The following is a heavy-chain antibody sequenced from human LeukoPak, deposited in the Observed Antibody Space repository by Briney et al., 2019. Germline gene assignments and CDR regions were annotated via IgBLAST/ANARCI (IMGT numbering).Heavy chain of an antibody. Sequence: GGSLRLSCEASGFTFRTYGMTWVRQAPGKGLEWVSGITGSSTWTYYADSVKGRFTSSRDNSKNTLHLQMNSLRAEDTAIYYCARELVSLGTGYFDLWGRGTLVTVSS. CDR3: ARELVSLGTGYFDL. J-gene: IGHJ2*01. CDR1: GFTFRTYG. CDR2: ITGSSTWT. D-gene: IGHD7-27*01. V-gene: IGHV3-23*01.